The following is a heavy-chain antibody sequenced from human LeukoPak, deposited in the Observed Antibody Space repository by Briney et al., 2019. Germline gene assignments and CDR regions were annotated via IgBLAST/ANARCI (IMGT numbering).Heavy chain of an antibody. CDR2: INAGNGNT. D-gene: IGHD2-21*02. J-gene: IGHJ5*02. CDR1: GYTFTIYA. Sequence: ASVKVSCKASGYTFTIYAMHWVRQAPGQRLEWMGWINAGNGNTKYSQKFQGRVTITRDTSASTAYMELSSLRSEDTAVYYCARGSRVTAIYNWFDPWGQGTLVTVSS. V-gene: IGHV1-3*01. CDR3: ARGSRVTAIYNWFDP.